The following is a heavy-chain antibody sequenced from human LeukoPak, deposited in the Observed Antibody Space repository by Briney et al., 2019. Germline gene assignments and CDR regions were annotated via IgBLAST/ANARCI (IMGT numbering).Heavy chain of an antibody. Sequence: ASVNVSCKASGYTFTSYGISWVRQAPGQGLEWMGWISAYNGNTNYAQKLQGRVTMTTDTSTSTAYMELRSLRSDDTAVYYCARVSGMIVAVIDHRHDYWGQGTLVTVSS. CDR3: ARVSGMIVAVIDHRHDY. CDR1: GYTFTSYG. D-gene: IGHD3-22*01. J-gene: IGHJ4*02. V-gene: IGHV1-18*01. CDR2: ISAYNGNT.